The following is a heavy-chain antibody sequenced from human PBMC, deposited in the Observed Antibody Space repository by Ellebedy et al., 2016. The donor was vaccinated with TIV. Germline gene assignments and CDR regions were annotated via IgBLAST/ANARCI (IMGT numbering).Heavy chain of an antibody. V-gene: IGHV3-30*02. D-gene: IGHD4-17*01. Sequence: PGGSLRLSCAASGFTFSSYGMHWVRQAPGKGLEWVAFIRYDGSNKYYADSVKGRFTISRDNSKNTLYLQMNSLRAEDTAVYYCARDRQAYGDLDYWGQGTLVTVSS. CDR1: GFTFSSYG. J-gene: IGHJ4*02. CDR3: ARDRQAYGDLDY. CDR2: IRYDGSNK.